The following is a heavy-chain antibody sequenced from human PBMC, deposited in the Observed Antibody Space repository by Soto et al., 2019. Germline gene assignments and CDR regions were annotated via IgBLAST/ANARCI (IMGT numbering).Heavy chain of an antibody. CDR3: TRDRDILTGYYSPNSFDY. V-gene: IGHV3-49*03. CDR2: IRSKAYGGTT. J-gene: IGHJ4*02. Sequence: PGGSLRLSCAASGFTFGDYAMSWFRQAPGKGLEWVGFIRSKAYGGTTEYAASVKGRFTISRDDSKSIVYLQMNSLKTEDTAMYYCTRDRDILTGYYSPNSFDYWGQGALVTVSS. CDR1: GFTFGDYA. D-gene: IGHD3-9*01.